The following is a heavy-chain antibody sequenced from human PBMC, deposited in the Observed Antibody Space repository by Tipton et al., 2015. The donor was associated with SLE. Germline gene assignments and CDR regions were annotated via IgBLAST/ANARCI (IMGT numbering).Heavy chain of an antibody. V-gene: IGHV4-61*01. D-gene: IGHD2-2*03. CDR1: GYSISSGYY. Sequence: TLSLTCAVSGYSISSGYYWSWIRQPPGKGLEWIGYIYYSGSTNYNPSLKSRVTISVDTSKNQFSLKLSSVTAADTAVYYCARVAGWIEDAFDIWGQGTMVTVSS. J-gene: IGHJ3*02. CDR3: ARVAGWIEDAFDI. CDR2: IYYSGST.